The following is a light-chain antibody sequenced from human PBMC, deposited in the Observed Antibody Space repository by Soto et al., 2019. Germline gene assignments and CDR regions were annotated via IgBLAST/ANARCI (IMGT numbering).Light chain of an antibody. V-gene: IGLV2-11*01. J-gene: IGLJ2*01. CDR1: SSDVGTYNY. CDR3: CSYAGGYTHAV. CDR2: DVS. Sequence: QSALTQPRSVSGPPGQSGSISCSGTSSDVGTYNYVSWYQQHPGKAPKLMIYDVSKRPSGVPDRFSGSKSGNTVSLTISGLQAEDEADYYCCSYAGGYTHAVFGGGTKVTVL.